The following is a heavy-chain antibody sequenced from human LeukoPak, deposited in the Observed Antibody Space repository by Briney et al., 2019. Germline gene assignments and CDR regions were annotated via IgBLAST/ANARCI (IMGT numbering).Heavy chain of an antibody. J-gene: IGHJ4*02. Sequence: GASVKVSCKASGYSFTDYYMHWVRQAPGQGLEWMGWINTNTGNPTYAQGFAGRFVFSLETSVNTAYLQISSLKAEDTAVYYCARVTTVTSRYFDYWGQGTLVTVSS. V-gene: IGHV7-4-1*02. CDR3: ARVTTVTSRYFDY. D-gene: IGHD4-17*01. CDR2: INTNTGNP. CDR1: GYSFTDYY.